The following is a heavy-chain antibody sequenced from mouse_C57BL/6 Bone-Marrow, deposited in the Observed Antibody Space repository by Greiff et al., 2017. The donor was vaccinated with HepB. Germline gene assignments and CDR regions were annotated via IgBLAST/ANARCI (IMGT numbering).Heavy chain of an antibody. D-gene: IGHD1-1*01. CDR3: ATVGLLRSYAMDY. V-gene: IGHV1-55*01. CDR2: IYPGSGST. J-gene: IGHJ4*01. Sequence: VQLKQSGPELVKPGASVKISCKASGYTFTSYWITWVKQRPGQGLEWIGDIYPGSGSTNYNEKFKSKATLTVDTSSSTAYMQLSSLTSEDSAVYYCATVGLLRSYAMDYWGQGTSVTVSS. CDR1: GYTFTSYW.